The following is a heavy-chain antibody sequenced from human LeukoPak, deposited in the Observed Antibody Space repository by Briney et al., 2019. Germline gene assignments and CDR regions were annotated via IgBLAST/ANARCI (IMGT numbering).Heavy chain of an antibody. Sequence: GGSLRLSCAASGFIFSDHYLDWVRQAPGKGLEWVGCIKSKTDGGTTDYAAPVKGRFTISRDDSKNTLYLQMNSLKTEDTAVYYCTTGRQLMVRGAPGYWGQGTLVTVSS. CDR1: GFIFSDHY. V-gene: IGHV3-15*01. D-gene: IGHD3-10*01. J-gene: IGHJ4*02. CDR2: IKSKTDGGTT. CDR3: TTGRQLMVRGAPGY.